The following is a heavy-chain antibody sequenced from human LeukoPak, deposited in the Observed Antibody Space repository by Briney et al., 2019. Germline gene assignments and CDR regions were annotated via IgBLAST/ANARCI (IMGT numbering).Heavy chain of an antibody. CDR2: ISAYNGNT. Sequence: ASVKVSCKASGYTFTSYGISWVRQAPGQGLEWMGWISAYNGNTNYAQKLQGRVTMTTDTSTSTAYMELRSLRSVDTAVYYCARVGFVAGRVSAFDYWGQGTLVTVSS. J-gene: IGHJ4*02. CDR3: ARVGFVAGRVSAFDY. V-gene: IGHV1-18*01. D-gene: IGHD6-19*01. CDR1: GYTFTSYG.